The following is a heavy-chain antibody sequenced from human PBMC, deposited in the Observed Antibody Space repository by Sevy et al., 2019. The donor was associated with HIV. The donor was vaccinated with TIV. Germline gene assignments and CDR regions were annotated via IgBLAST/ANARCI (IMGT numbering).Heavy chain of an antibody. Sequence: GGSLRLSCAASGLTFSDYYMSWVRQAPGKGLEWVSHISSSSRYTNYEDSVKGRFTISRDNAKNSLDLQMNSLRAEDTAVYYCARDLREYYYGSGSSEFDPWGQGTLVTVSS. J-gene: IGHJ5*02. CDR3: ARDLREYYYGSGSSEFDP. CDR2: ISSSSRYT. CDR1: GLTFSDYY. V-gene: IGHV3-11*06. D-gene: IGHD3-10*01.